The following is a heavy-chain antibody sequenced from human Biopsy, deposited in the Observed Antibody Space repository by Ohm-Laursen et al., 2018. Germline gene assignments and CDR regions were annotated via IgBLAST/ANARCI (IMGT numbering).Heavy chain of an antibody. D-gene: IGHD2/OR15-2a*01. V-gene: IGHV4-59*07. CDR2: IYYSGST. Sequence: SDTLSLTCTVSGGSISSDYWSWIRQTPGKGLEWIGYIYYSGSTNYNPSLKSRVTISVDTSKNQFSLRLNSVTAADTAVYYCARATNSTGLPYYYFYGMDVWGQGTTVTVSS. CDR1: GGSISSDY. J-gene: IGHJ6*02. CDR3: ARATNSTGLPYYYFYGMDV.